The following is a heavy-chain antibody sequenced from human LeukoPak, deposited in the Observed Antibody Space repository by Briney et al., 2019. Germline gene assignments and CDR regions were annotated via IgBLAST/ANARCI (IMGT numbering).Heavy chain of an antibody. CDR2: TYYSGST. CDR3: ARHIIAARHYFDY. V-gene: IGHV4-39*01. J-gene: IGHJ4*02. Sequence: PSETLSLTCTVAGGSISTNSYYWGWIRQPPGKGLEWIGSTYYSGSTYYNPSLKSRVTISVDTSKNQFSLQLSSATAADTAVYYCARHIIAARHYFDYWGQGTLVTVSS. D-gene: IGHD6-6*01. CDR1: GGSISTNSYY.